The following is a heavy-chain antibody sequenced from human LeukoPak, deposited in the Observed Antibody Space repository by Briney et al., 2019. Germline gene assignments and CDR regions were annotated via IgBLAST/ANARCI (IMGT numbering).Heavy chain of an antibody. D-gene: IGHD3-3*01. CDR2: ISPDGNYG. Sequence: PGGSLRLSCAASGLTFSNYWIHWVRQVPGKGLVWVSRISPDGNYGNYADSVKGRFTISRDNAKNTVYLQMNSLRSEDTALFYCVRDWDHYDFDSWGQGTLVTVSS. CDR1: GLTFSNYW. V-gene: IGHV3-74*01. J-gene: IGHJ5*01. CDR3: VRDWDHYDFDS.